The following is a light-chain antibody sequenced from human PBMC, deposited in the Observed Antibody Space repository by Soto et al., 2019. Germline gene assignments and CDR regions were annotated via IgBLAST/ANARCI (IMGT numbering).Light chain of an antibody. Sequence: EIVLTQSPGTLSLSPGERATLSCRASQSVSSSYLVWYQQKPGQAPRLLIYGASSRATGIPDRFSGSGSGTDFTLTISRLEPEDFAVYYCQQRSNWPWTFGQGTKVDI. J-gene: IGKJ1*01. CDR3: QQRSNWPWT. V-gene: IGKV3D-20*02. CDR2: GAS. CDR1: QSVSSSY.